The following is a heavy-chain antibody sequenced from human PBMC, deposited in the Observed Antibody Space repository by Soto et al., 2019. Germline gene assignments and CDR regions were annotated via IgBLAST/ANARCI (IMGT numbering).Heavy chain of an antibody. CDR2: ITYDGSNK. CDR1: GFTFSSYG. CDR3: AKASYYDSSGYLDY. J-gene: IGHJ4*02. D-gene: IGHD3-22*01. Sequence: RSLRLSCAASGFTFSSYGMHRVRQAPGKGLEWVAVITYDGSNKYYADSVKGRFTISRDNSKNTLYLQMNSLRAEDTAVYYCAKASYYDSSGYLDYWGQGTLVTVSS. V-gene: IGHV3-30*18.